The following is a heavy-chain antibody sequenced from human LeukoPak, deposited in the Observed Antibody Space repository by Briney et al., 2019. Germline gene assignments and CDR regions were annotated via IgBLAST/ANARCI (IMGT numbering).Heavy chain of an antibody. J-gene: IGHJ4*02. V-gene: IGHV3-49*04. CDR2: IRSKAYGGTT. CDR1: GFTFGDYA. Sequence: GGSLGLSCTASGFTFGDYAMSWVRQAPGKGLEWVGFIRSKAYGGTTEYAASVKGRFTISRDDSKSIAYLQMNSLKTEDTAVYYCTRAAGDSSPFDYWGQGTLVTVSS. D-gene: IGHD7-27*01. CDR3: TRAAGDSSPFDY.